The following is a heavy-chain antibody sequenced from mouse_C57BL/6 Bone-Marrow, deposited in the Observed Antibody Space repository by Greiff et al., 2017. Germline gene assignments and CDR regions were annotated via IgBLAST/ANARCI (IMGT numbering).Heavy chain of an antibody. J-gene: IGHJ4*01. CDR3: SRFYYGNYYAMDY. Sequence: QVQLQQPGAELVKPGASVKLSCKASGYTFTGYWMHWVKQRPGQGLEWIGMIHPNSGSTNYNEKFKSKGTLTVDKYSSTAYMQLSSLTSEDSAVYYCSRFYYGNYYAMDYWGQGTSVTVSS. CDR2: IHPNSGST. V-gene: IGHV1-64*01. D-gene: IGHD2-1*01. CDR1: GYTFTGYW.